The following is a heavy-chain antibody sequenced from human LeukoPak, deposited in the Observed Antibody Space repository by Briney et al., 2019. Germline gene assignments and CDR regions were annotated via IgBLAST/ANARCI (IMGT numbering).Heavy chain of an antibody. CDR2: IYYSGTT. CDR1: GGSISSSSYY. Sequence: PSETLSLTCTVSGGSISSSSYYWGWIRQPPGKGLEWIGTIYYSGTTYYNPSLKSRVTISVDTSKNQFSLRLSSVTAADTAVYYCATTEKNRYYINLWGPGTTVIVSS. D-gene: IGHD2-21*01. J-gene: IGHJ6*01. CDR3: ATTEKNRYYINL. V-gene: IGHV4-39*07.